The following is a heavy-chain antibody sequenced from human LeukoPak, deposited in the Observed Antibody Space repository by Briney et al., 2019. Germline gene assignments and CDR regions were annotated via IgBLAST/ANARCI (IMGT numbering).Heavy chain of an antibody. CDR2: IYYTGTT. Sequence: SETLSLTCTVSGGSISAYYWNWIRQPPGKGLEWVGYIYYTGTTQYNPSLKTRVTISVDTSKKQLSLQLTSLTAADTAVYYCARADFDWKPKYEYWGQGTVVTVSS. CDR3: ARADFDWKPKYEY. V-gene: IGHV4-59*01. J-gene: IGHJ4*02. D-gene: IGHD3-9*01. CDR1: GGSISAYY.